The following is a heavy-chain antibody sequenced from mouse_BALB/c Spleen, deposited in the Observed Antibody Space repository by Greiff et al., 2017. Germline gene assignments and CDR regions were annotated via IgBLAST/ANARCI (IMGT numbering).Heavy chain of an antibody. D-gene: IGHD2-14*01. J-gene: IGHJ4*01. CDR3: ASYYRYDLYAMDY. CDR1: GFNIKDTY. CDR2: IDPANGNT. Sequence: VQLQQSGAELVKPGASVKLSCTASGFNIKDTYMHWVKQRPEQGLEWIGRIDPANGNTKYDPKFQGKATITADTSSNTAYLQLSSLTSEDTAVYYCASYYRYDLYAMDYWCQGTSVTVSS. V-gene: IGHV14-3*02.